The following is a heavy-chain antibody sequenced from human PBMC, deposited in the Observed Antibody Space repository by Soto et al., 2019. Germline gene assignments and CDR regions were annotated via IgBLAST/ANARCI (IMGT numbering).Heavy chain of an antibody. CDR1: GFTVSGNY. Sequence: EVQLVETGGGLIQPGGSLRLSCAASGFTVSGNYMSWVRQAPGKGLEWVSVIYNGGGTYYADSVKGRFTISRDNSKNTLYLHMSSLRAEATAVYYCARTRGSSSACWGQRTLVTVSS. CDR2: IYNGGGT. V-gene: IGHV3-53*02. CDR3: ARTRGSSSAC. J-gene: IGHJ4*02. D-gene: IGHD6-6*01.